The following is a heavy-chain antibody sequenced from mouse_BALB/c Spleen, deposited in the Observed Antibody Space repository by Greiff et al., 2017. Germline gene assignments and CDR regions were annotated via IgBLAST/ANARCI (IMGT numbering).Heavy chain of an antibody. CDR2: ISYDGSN. Sequence: EVQLQESGPGLVKPSQSLSLTCSVTGYSITSGYYWNWIRQFPGNKLEWMGYISYDGSNNYNPTLKNRISITRDTSKDQFFLKLNSVTTEDTATYDCARESGNYGGYYFDYWGQGTTLTVSS. J-gene: IGHJ2*01. CDR3: ARESGNYGGYYFDY. D-gene: IGHD2-1*01. CDR1: GYSITSGYY. V-gene: IGHV3-6*02.